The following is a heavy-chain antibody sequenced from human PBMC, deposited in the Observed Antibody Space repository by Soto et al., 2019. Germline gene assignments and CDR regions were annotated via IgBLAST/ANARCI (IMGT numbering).Heavy chain of an antibody. CDR1: GGSFIGYY. V-gene: IGHV4-34*01. Sequence: PSETLSLTCAVYGGSFIGYYCSFIRQPPWKWLEWIGEINHSGSTNYNPSLKSRVTISVDTSKNQFSLKLSSVTAADTAVYYCARGPHYYYYYGMDVWGQGTTVTVSS. J-gene: IGHJ6*02. CDR2: INHSGST. CDR3: ARGPHYYYYYGMDV.